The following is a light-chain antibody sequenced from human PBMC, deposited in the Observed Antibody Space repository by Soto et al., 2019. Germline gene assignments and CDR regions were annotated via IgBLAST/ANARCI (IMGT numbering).Light chain of an antibody. J-gene: IGKJ4*01. Sequence: EIVLTQSPGTLSLSPGERATLSCRASQSVSSSYLAWYQQKPGQAPRLLIYGASSRATGIPDRFSGSGSGTDFTLTISRLEPEDFAVYYCQQHANYPITFGGGTKVEI. CDR2: GAS. CDR3: QQHANYPIT. CDR1: QSVSSSY. V-gene: IGKV3-20*01.